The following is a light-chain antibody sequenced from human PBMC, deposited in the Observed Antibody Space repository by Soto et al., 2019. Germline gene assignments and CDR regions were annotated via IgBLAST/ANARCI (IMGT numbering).Light chain of an antibody. CDR1: QNITTY. J-gene: IGKJ2*01. Sequence: DVQMTQSPSSLSASVGDRVTITCRASQNITTYLNWYQQKPGRGPNLLIYAASSLQSGVPSRFSGSGSGTDFTITVNSLQPEDFATYFCQQTYSSPTTFGQGTKLEIK. CDR2: AAS. V-gene: IGKV1-39*01. CDR3: QQTYSSPTT.